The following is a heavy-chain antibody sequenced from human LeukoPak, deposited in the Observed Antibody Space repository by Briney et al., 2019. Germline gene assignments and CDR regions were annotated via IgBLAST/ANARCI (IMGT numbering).Heavy chain of an antibody. CDR2: IYYSGST. CDR3: ARVLGWGTGYFMGFDY. J-gene: IGHJ4*02. Sequence: SETLSLTCTASGGSISSSSYYWGWIRQPPGKGLEWIGSIYYSGSTYYNPSLKSRVTISVDTSKNQFSLKLSSVTAADTAVYYCARVLGWGTGYFMGFDYWGQGTLVTVSS. CDR1: GGSISSSSYY. D-gene: IGHD3-9*01. V-gene: IGHV4-39*01.